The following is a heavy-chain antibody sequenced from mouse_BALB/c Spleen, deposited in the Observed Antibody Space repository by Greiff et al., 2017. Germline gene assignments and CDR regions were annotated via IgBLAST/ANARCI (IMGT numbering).Heavy chain of an antibody. V-gene: IGHV3-8*02. CDR2: ISYSGST. CDR1: GDSITSGY. Sequence: EVKLQESGPSLVKPSQTLSLTCSVTGDSITSGYWNWIRKFPGNKLEYMGYISYSGSTYYNPSLKSRISITRDTSKNQYYLQLNSVTTEDTATYYCARSGTGGTYYAMDYWGQGTSVTVSS. J-gene: IGHJ4*01. D-gene: IGHD4-1*01. CDR3: ARSGTGGTYYAMDY.